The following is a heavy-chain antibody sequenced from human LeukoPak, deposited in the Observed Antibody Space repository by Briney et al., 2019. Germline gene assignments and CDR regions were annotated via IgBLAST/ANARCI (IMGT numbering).Heavy chain of an antibody. V-gene: IGHV3-23*01. CDR3: AKGRGTAVTSAANY. Sequence: GGSLRLSCAASGFTFSSYAMSWVRQAPGKGLEWVSSISGSGDNTYYADSVKDRFSVSRDNSKTTVSLQMNSLRAEDTAVYYCAKGRGTAVTSAANYWGQGTLVTVSS. CDR2: ISGSGDNT. CDR1: GFTFSSYA. J-gene: IGHJ4*02. D-gene: IGHD4-17*01.